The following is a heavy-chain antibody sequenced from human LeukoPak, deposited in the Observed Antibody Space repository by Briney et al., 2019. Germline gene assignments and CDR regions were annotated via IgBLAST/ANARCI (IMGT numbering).Heavy chain of an antibody. CDR1: GGTFSSHV. Sequence: GASVKVSCKASGGTFSSHVISWVRQAPGQGLEWMGRIISMTGKVDYAQNFQGRVTITRDESTSTVYMELRSLRSEDTAVYYCARAGDPWGLGTLVTVSS. V-gene: IGHV1-69*05. CDR2: IISMTGKV. CDR3: ARAGDP. J-gene: IGHJ5*02.